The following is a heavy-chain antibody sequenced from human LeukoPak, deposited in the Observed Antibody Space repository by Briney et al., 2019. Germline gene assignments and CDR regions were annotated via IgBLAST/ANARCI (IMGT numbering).Heavy chain of an antibody. D-gene: IGHD6-6*01. CDR3: ARDLGSSDLFDY. V-gene: IGHV3-23*01. CDR1: GFTFSTYA. Sequence: GGSLRLSCAASGFTFSTYAMSWVRQAPGKGLEWVSGISGSGGSTYYADSVKGRFTISRDNSKNTLYLQMNSLRAEDTAVYYCARDLGSSDLFDYWGQGTLVTVSS. CDR2: ISGSGGST. J-gene: IGHJ4*02.